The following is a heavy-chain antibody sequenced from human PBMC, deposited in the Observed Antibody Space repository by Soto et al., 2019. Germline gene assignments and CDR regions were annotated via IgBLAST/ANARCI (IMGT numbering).Heavy chain of an antibody. Sequence: ASVKVSCKASGYTFTSYGISWVRQAPGQGLEWMGWISAYNGNTNYAQKLQGRVTMTTDTSTSTAYMELMSLRSDDTAVYYCAREKSIRFLEWSRDGPSAPAFDIWGQGTMVTVSS. V-gene: IGHV1-18*01. CDR3: AREKSIRFLEWSRDGPSAPAFDI. D-gene: IGHD3-3*01. CDR1: GYTFTSYG. CDR2: ISAYNGNT. J-gene: IGHJ3*02.